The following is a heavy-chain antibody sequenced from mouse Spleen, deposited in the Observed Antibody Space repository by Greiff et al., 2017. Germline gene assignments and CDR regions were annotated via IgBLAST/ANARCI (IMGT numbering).Heavy chain of an antibody. D-gene: IGHD3-1*01. V-gene: IGHV1-7*01. Sequence: QVQLKQSGAELAKPGASVKLSCKASGYTFTSYWMHWVKQRPGQGLEWIGYINPSSGYTKYNQKFKDKATLTADKSSSTAYMQLSSLTYEDSAVYYCATARATSQFAYWGQGTLVTVSA. J-gene: IGHJ3*01. CDR1: GYTFTSYW. CDR2: INPSSGYT. CDR3: ATARATSQFAY.